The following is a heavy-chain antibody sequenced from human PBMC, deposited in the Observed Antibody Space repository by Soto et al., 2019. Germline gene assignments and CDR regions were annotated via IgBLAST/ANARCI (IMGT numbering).Heavy chain of an antibody. J-gene: IGHJ6*02. CDR3: ARVHCSAGTCLDGLDF. V-gene: IGHV6-1*01. D-gene: IGHD2-15*01. CDR1: GDSVSSNGAC. CDR2: IYYRSKWFH. Sequence: SQTLSLTCVISGDSVSSNGACWNWIRQSPSRGLQWLGRIYYRSKWFHDYAASVESRMAINPDTSRNQFSLQLNYVTPEDTAVYYCARVHCSAGTCLDGLDFWGQGTTVTVSS.